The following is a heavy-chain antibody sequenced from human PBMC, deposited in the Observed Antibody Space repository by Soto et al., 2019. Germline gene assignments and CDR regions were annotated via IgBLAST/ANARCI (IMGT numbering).Heavy chain of an antibody. CDR2: ISYDGSNK. V-gene: IGHV3-30*18. CDR1: GFTFSSYG. D-gene: IGHD1-1*01. J-gene: IGHJ5*02. Sequence: QVQLVESGGGVVQPGRSLRLSCAASGFTFSSYGMHWVRQAPGKGLEWVAVISYDGSNKYYADSVKGRITISRDNSKNPLYLQMNSLGAEDTAVYYCAKDQRTSLERPLVFDPWGQGTLVTVSA. CDR3: AKDQRTSLERPLVFDP.